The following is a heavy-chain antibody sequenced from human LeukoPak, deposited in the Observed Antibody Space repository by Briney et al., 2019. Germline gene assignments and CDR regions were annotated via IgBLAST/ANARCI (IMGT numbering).Heavy chain of an antibody. CDR1: GFPFTFA. J-gene: IGHJ4*02. D-gene: IGHD6-6*01. V-gene: IGHV3-23*01. CDR3: AKQSTARSLGE. Sequence: SGGSLRLSCAASGFPFTFAMSWVRQAPGKGLEWVSTISGSGADTYYADSVRGRFTISRDNSKNKLYLQMNSLRAEDTAVYYCAKQSTARSLGEGGQGTLVTVSS. CDR2: ISGSGADT.